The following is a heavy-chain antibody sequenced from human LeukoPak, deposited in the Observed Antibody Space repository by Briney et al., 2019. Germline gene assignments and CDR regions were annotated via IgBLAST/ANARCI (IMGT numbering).Heavy chain of an antibody. CDR2: MNPNSGNT. J-gene: IGHJ3*02. CDR1: GYTFTSYD. CDR3: ASSYYDILTGPTDAFDI. V-gene: IGHV1-8*03. D-gene: IGHD3-9*01. Sequence: ASVKVSCKASGYTFTSYDINWVRQATGQGLEWMGWMNPNSGNTGYAQKFQGRVTITRNTSISTAYMELSSLRSEDTAVYYCASSYYDILTGPTDAFDIWGQGTMVTVSS.